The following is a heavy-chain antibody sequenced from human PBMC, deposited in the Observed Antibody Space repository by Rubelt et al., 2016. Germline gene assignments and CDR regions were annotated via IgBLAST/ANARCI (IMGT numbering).Heavy chain of an antibody. Sequence: QVQLQQWGAGLLKPSETLSLTCAVYGGSFSGYYWSWIRQPPGKGLEWIGSIYYSGSTYYNPSLKSRVTISVDTSKNQFSLKLSSVTAADTAVYYCARDGEYSSSWPNYYGMDVWGQGTTVTVSS. J-gene: IGHJ6*02. V-gene: IGHV4-34*01. CDR3: ARDGEYSSSWPNYYGMDV. CDR2: IYYSGST. CDR1: GGSFSGYY. D-gene: IGHD6-13*01.